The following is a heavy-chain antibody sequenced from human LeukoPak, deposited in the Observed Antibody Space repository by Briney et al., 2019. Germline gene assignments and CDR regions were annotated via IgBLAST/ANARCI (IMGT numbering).Heavy chain of an antibody. Sequence: SETLSLTCTVSGGSISGSSYYWGWIRQPPGKGLDWIGSIYYSGSTYYNPSLKSRVTISVDTSKNQFSLRLSSVTAADTAVYYCARIPLGYCSGGNCYSADWGQGTLVTVSS. CDR3: ARIPLGYCSGGNCYSAD. D-gene: IGHD2-15*01. J-gene: IGHJ4*02. CDR2: IYYSGST. CDR1: GGSISGSSYY. V-gene: IGHV4-39*01.